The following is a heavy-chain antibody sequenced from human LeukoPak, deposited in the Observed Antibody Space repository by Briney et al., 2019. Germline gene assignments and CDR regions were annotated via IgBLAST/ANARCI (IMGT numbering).Heavy chain of an antibody. V-gene: IGHV1-18*01. D-gene: IGHD3-9*01. CDR2: VSTYNGNT. J-gene: IGHJ4*02. CDR1: GYTFSSYG. Sequence: ASVKVSCKTSGYTFSSYGISWVRQAPGQGLEWMGWVSTYNGNTNYAQKLQGRVTMTTDKSTSTAYMELRSLRFDDTAVYYCARDRATLRGNNYDLLTGYYTGWDYWAQGTLVSVSS. CDR3: ARDRATLRGNNYDLLTGYYTGWDY.